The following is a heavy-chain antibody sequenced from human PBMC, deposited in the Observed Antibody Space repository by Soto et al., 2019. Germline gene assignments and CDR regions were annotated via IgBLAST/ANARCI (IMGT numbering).Heavy chain of an antibody. Sequence: GRLMRHSSRASGFTVGIYGLRWVRQEKGKGLEWVSAISGSGGSTYYADSVKGRFTISRDNSKNTLYLQMNSLRAEDTAVYYCAKDAGYYGSGVPPQLFDYGMAVWGHGTTVTVSS. D-gene: IGHD3-10*01. J-gene: IGHJ6*02. V-gene: IGHV3-23*01. CDR3: AKDAGYYGSGVPPQLFDYGMAV. CDR1: GFTVGIYG. CDR2: ISGSGGST.